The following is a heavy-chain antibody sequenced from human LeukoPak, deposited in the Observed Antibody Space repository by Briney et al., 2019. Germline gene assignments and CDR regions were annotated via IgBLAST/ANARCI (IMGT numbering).Heavy chain of an antibody. J-gene: IGHJ4*02. D-gene: IGHD1-26*01. Sequence: PSETLSLTCTVSGGSITSHYWSWIRQPPGKGLEWIGYIYYSGSTNYNPSLKSRVTISVDRSKKQFSLKLRSVIAADTAVYYCARGGWELLGPFDHWGQGTLVTVSS. V-gene: IGHV4-59*11. CDR1: GGSITSHY. CDR3: ARGGWELLGPFDH. CDR2: IYYSGST.